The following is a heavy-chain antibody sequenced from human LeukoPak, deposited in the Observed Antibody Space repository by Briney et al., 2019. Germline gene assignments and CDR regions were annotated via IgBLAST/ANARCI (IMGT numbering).Heavy chain of an antibody. D-gene: IGHD5-12*01. CDR2: IRYDGSNK. CDR3: ARDPGGYAGGDY. CDR1: GFTFSSFG. Sequence: GGSLRLSCAASGFTFSSFGMHWVRQAPGKGLEWVAFIRYDGSNKYYTDSVKGRFTVSRDNAKNSLYLQMNSLRAEDTAVYYCARDPGGYAGGDYWGQGTLVTASS. J-gene: IGHJ4*02. V-gene: IGHV3-30*02.